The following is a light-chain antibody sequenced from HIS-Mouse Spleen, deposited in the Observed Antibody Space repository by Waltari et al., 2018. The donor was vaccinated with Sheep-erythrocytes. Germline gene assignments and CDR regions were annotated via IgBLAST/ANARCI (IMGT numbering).Light chain of an antibody. V-gene: IGKV1D-13*01. J-gene: IGKJ1*01. CDR2: DAS. CDR1: HGISIA. Sequence: AIQLTQSTSSLSASVGDRVTLPCRASHGISIALAWYQQKPGKAPKLLISDASSLERGVPSRFSGSGSGTDFTLTISSLQPEDFATYYCQQFNNYPRTFGQGTKVEIK. CDR3: QQFNNYPRT.